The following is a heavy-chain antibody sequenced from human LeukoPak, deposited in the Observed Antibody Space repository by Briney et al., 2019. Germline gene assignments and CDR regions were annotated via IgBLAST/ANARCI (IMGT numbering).Heavy chain of an antibody. CDR3: ASTTPEGDY. CDR2: IYYSGST. Sequence: PSETLSLTCTVSGGSISSYYWSWIRQPPGKGLEWIGCIYYSGSTNYNPSLKSRVTISVDTSKNQFSLKLSSVTAADTAVYYCASTTPEGDYWGQGTLVTVSS. V-gene: IGHV4-59*01. CDR1: GGSISSYY. D-gene: IGHD2-15*01. J-gene: IGHJ4*02.